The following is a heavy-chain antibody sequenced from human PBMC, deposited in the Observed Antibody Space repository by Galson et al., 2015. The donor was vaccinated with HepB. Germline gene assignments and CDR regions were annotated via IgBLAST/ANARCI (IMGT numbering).Heavy chain of an antibody. V-gene: IGHV6-1*01. CDR2: TYYRSNWYN. CDR1: GDSVSGNSAA. D-gene: IGHD2-2*01. CDR3: ARGNCCSSTSCYRWFDP. Sequence: CAISGDSVSGNSAAWNWIRRSPSRGLEWLGRTYYRSNWYNDYAVSVKSRITFNPDTSKNQFSLQLNSVTPEDTAVYYCARGNCCSSTSCYRWFDPWGQGTLVTVSS. J-gene: IGHJ5*02.